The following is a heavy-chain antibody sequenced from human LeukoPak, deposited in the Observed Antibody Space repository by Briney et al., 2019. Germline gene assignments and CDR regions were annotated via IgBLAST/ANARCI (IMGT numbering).Heavy chain of an antibody. CDR2: ISGTGDST. D-gene: IGHD3-9*01. J-gene: IGHJ4*02. CDR1: EFTFSSYA. V-gene: IGHV3-23*01. CDR3: AKVDRGILTGYLDY. Sequence: PGGSLRLSCAASEFTFSSYAMSWVRQAPGKGLEWVSAISGTGDSTYYADSVKGRFTISRDISKNTLYLQMNSLRAEDTAVYYCAKVDRGILTGYLDYWGQGTLVTVSS.